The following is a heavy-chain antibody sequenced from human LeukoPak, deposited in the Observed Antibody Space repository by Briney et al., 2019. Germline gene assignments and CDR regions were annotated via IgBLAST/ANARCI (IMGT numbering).Heavy chain of an antibody. CDR1: GYSISTGYY. V-gene: IGHV4-38-2*01. CDR2: IYHSGNA. Sequence: SETLSLTCAVSGYSISTGYYWGWLRPPPGRGLEWIGNIYHSGNAYYNPSLKSRVTISVDTSKNQFSLKLSSVTAADTAVYYCARRGYSYGSPFDYWGQGTLVTVSS. D-gene: IGHD5-18*01. CDR3: ARRGYSYGSPFDY. J-gene: IGHJ4*02.